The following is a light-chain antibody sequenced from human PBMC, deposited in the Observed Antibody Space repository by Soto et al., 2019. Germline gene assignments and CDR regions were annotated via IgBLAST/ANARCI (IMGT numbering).Light chain of an antibody. CDR2: DVS. CDR3: SLVTGSNYV. V-gene: IGLV2-14*03. Sequence: QSVLTQPASVSGSPGQSITISCTGTISDVGGYNFVSWYQQYPGKAPKLMICDVSNRPSGVSNRFSGSKSGNTASLTISGLQAEDEADYYCSLVTGSNYVFGTWTKHTVL. J-gene: IGLJ1*01. CDR1: ISDVGGYNF.